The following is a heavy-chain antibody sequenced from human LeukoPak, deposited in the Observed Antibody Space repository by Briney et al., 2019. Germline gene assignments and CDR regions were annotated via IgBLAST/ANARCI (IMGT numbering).Heavy chain of an antibody. CDR3: ARDRVEGSGWYDYYGMDV. CDR1: GFTFSDYY. CDR2: ISSSGSTI. Sequence: PGGSLRLSCAASGFTFSDYYMSWIRQAPGKGLEWVSYISSSGSTIYYADSVKGRFTISRDNAKNSLYLQMNSLRAEDTAVYYCARDRVEGSGWYDYYGMDVWGQGTSVTVSS. D-gene: IGHD6-13*01. J-gene: IGHJ6*02. V-gene: IGHV3-11*01.